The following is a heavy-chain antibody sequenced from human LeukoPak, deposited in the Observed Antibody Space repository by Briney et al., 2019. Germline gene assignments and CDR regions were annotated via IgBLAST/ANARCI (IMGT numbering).Heavy chain of an antibody. CDR2: INGDCVNT. CDR1: GFTFDSYG. D-gene: IGHD4-23*01. J-gene: IGHJ4*02. V-gene: IGHV3-43*02. Sequence: GGSLRLSCAASGFTFDSYGFHWVRQAPGTGLEWVSVINGDCVNTYYADSVKGRFTISRDNSKNSLYLQMNSLRTEDTAVYYCVRDSSSGGPQGCFDYWGQGTLVTVSS. CDR3: VRDSSSGGPQGCFDY.